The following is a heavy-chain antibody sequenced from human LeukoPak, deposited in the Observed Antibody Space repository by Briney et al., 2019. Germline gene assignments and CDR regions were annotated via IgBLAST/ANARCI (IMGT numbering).Heavy chain of an antibody. J-gene: IGHJ5*02. CDR2: IIPIFDTA. V-gene: IGHV1-69*13. CDR1: GGSFRNYA. CDR3: ARGDSWFDP. Sequence: ASVKVSCKASGGSFRNYAISWVRQAPGHGLEWMGGIIPIFDTANYAQKLQGRVTITADESTSTAYMELSGLRSEDTAVYYCARGDSWFDPWGQGTLVTVSS.